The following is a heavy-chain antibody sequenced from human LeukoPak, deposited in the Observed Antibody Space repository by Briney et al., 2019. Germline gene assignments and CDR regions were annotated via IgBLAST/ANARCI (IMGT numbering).Heavy chain of an antibody. J-gene: IGHJ4*02. CDR3: AGVTNYFDY. CDR1: GFTFRRYG. Sequence: GGSLRLSCAASGFTFRRYGMSWVRQAPGKGLEWVSAISGSGGSTYYADSVKGRFTISRDNSKNTLYLQMNSLRAEDTAVYYCAGVTNYFDYWGQGTLVTVSS. CDR2: ISGSGGST. V-gene: IGHV3-23*01. D-gene: IGHD3-10*01.